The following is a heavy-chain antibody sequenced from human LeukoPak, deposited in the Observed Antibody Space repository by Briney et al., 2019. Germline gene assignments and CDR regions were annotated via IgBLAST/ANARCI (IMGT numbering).Heavy chain of an antibody. D-gene: IGHD4-17*01. J-gene: IGHJ4*02. CDR1: GDSITDDY. Sequence: SETLSLTCTVSGDSITDDYWSWIRQPPGKGLEWIGYIYYSGRTTYNPSLKSPVSLSIDTSKNQFSLELTSVTAADTAVYYCARERAVTTYYYFDYWGQGTLVTVSS. CDR2: IYYSGRT. CDR3: ARERAVTTYYYFDY. V-gene: IGHV4-59*01.